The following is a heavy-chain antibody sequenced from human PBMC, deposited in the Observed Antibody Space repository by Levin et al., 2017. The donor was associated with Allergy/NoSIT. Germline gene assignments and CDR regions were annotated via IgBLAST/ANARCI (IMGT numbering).Heavy chain of an antibody. V-gene: IGHV4-39*01. CDR2: LYFGGTT. CDR3: AKRFLNDMGGMDV. CDR1: GGSFSSTTYH. Sequence: ASETLSLTCLASGGSFSSTTYHWAWIHQSPGKGLEWIGSLYFGGTTYYNPSLRSRVTISVDTSKNQFSLKLSPATAADTAIYFCAKRFLNDMGGMDVWGQGTTVTVSS. D-gene: IGHD3-9*01. J-gene: IGHJ6*02.